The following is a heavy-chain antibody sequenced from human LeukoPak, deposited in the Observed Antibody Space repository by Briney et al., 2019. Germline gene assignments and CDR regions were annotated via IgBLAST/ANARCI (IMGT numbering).Heavy chain of an antibody. CDR3: ARDRRSDFWTNYYYYYGMDV. CDR1: GGSISSGDYY. CDR2: IYYSGST. J-gene: IGHJ6*02. Sequence: SETLSLTCTVSGGSISSGDYYWSWIRQPPGKGLEWIGYIYYSGSTNYNPSLKSRVTISVDTSKNQFSLKLSSVTAADTAVYYCARDRRSDFWTNYYYYYGMDVWGQGTTVTVSS. D-gene: IGHD3-3*01. V-gene: IGHV4-61*08.